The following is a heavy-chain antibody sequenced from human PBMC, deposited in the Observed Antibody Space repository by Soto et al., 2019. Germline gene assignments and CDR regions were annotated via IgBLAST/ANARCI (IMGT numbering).Heavy chain of an antibody. V-gene: IGHV4-59*08. CDR1: GGSIISYY. Sequence: SETLSLTCTVSGGSIISYYWSWIRQPPGKGLEWIGYIYYSGSTNYNPSLKSRVTISVDTSKNQFSLKLSSVTAADTAVYYCARQDLYCSSTSCYVGLVDYWGQGTLVTVSS. D-gene: IGHD2-2*01. CDR3: ARQDLYCSSTSCYVGLVDY. J-gene: IGHJ4*02. CDR2: IYYSGST.